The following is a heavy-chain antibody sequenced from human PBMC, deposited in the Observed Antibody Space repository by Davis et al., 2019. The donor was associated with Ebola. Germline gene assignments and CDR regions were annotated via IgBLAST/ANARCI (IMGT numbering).Heavy chain of an antibody. CDR3: GRDITGVDNYRYFHY. Sequence: PGGSLRLSCAASGLTFSSYYMSWVRKAPGRGLEWSSFIDTRGVVFYADSGRGRFSVTRDTARNTLSLQMNSLGPEDTAVYYCGRDITGVDNYRYFHYWGQGTLVTVSS. D-gene: IGHD4-11*01. CDR2: IDTRGVV. V-gene: IGHV3-69-1*01. J-gene: IGHJ4*02. CDR1: GLTFSSYY.